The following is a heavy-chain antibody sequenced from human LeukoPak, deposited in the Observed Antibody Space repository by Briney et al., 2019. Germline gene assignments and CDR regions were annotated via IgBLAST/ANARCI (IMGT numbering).Heavy chain of an antibody. V-gene: IGHV3-33*01. J-gene: IGHJ4*02. CDR1: GFTFSSSG. CDR2: IWYDGSNK. CDR3: AREYHYVSSGLFD. Sequence: GGSLRLSCAASGFTFSSSGMHWVRQAPGRGLEWVAIIWYDGSNKYYADSVKGRFTISRDNSKNTLYLQMNSLTAGDTAVYYCAREYHYVSSGLFDWGQGTLVTVSS. D-gene: IGHD3-22*01.